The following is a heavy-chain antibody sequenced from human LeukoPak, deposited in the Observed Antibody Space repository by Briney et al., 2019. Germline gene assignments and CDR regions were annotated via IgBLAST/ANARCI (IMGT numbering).Heavy chain of an antibody. D-gene: IGHD3-10*01. Sequence: ASVKVSCKASGYTFTSYGISWVRQAPGQGLEWMGWISAYNGNTNYAQKLQGRVTMTTDTSTSTAYMELRSLRSDDTAVYYCARVVGVRGVITSLYYSDYWGQGTLVTVSS. J-gene: IGHJ4*02. CDR1: GYTFTSYG. CDR3: ARVVGVRGVITSLYYSDY. CDR2: ISAYNGNT. V-gene: IGHV1-18*01.